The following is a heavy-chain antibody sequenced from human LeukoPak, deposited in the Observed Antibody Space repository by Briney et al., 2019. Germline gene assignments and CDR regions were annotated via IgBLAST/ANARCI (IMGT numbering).Heavy chain of an antibody. Sequence: ASVKVSCKASGYTFTSYYMHWVRQAPGQGLEWMGIINPSGGSTSYAQKFQGRVTMTRDTSTSTVYMELSRLRSEDTAVYYCARGGDFWSGYQAANNWFDPWGQGTLVTVSS. CDR1: GYTFTSYY. J-gene: IGHJ5*02. CDR3: ARGGDFWSGYQAANNWFDP. CDR2: INPSGGST. D-gene: IGHD3-3*01. V-gene: IGHV1-46*01.